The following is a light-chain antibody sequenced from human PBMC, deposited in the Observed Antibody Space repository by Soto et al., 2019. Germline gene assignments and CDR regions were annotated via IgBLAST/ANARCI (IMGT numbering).Light chain of an antibody. CDR3: QQRSNWPIT. Sequence: EIVVTQSPALLSVPPGERVTLSCRASQSVISSIAWYQQKLGQAPRLLIYGASNRATGIPARFSGSGSGTDFTLTISRIEPEDFAVYYCQQRSNWPITFGQGTRLEIK. CDR1: QSVISS. CDR2: GAS. J-gene: IGKJ5*01. V-gene: IGKV3-11*01.